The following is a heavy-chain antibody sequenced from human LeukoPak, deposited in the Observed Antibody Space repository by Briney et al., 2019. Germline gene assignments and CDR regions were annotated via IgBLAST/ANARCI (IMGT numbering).Heavy chain of an antibody. V-gene: IGHV1-69*05. Sequence: SVKVSCKASGGTFSSYAISWVRQAPGQGLEWMGGIIPIFGTANYAQKFQGRVTITTDESTSTAYMELSSLRSEDTAVYYCARGDYYYDSSGYYTEYFQHWGQGALVTVSS. CDR2: IIPIFGTA. CDR1: GGTFSSYA. J-gene: IGHJ1*01. CDR3: ARGDYYYDSSGYYTEYFQH. D-gene: IGHD3-22*01.